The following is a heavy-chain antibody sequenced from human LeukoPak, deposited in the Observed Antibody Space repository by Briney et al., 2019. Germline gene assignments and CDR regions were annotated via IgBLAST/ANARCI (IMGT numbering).Heavy chain of an antibody. CDR3: AREYYGSGNSSPSHSDY. CDR1: GGSISRYY. Sequence: ASETLSLTCTVSGGSISRYYWSWIRQSPGKGLEWIGYIYYSGSANYNPSLESRVTISVDTSKNQFSLKLSSVTAADTAVYYCAREYYGSGNSSPSHSDYWGQGTLVTVSS. J-gene: IGHJ4*02. D-gene: IGHD3-10*01. V-gene: IGHV4-59*01. CDR2: IYYSGSA.